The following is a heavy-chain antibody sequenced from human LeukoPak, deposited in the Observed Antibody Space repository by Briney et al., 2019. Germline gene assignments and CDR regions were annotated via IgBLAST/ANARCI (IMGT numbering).Heavy chain of an antibody. CDR3: AITMVRGAEWAYYYYYMDV. D-gene: IGHD3-10*01. V-gene: IGHV1-69*13. CDR2: IIPIFGTA. CDR1: GGTFSSYA. Sequence: SVKVSCKASGGTFSSYAISWVRQAPGQGLEWMGGIIPIFGTANYAQKFQGRVTITADESTSTAYMELSSLRSEDTAVYYCAITMVRGAEWAYYYYYMDVWGKGTTVTVSS. J-gene: IGHJ6*03.